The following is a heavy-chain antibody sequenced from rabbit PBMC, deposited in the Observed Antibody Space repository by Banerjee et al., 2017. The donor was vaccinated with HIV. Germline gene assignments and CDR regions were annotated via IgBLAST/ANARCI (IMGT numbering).Heavy chain of an antibody. CDR2: IHTGSSST. CDR1: GFDFSSNA. J-gene: IGHJ3*01. Sequence: QEQLVESGGGLVQPEGSLTLTCKASGFDFSSNAMCWVRQAPGKGPEWIGCIHTGSSSTYYASWAKGRFTITRSTSLNTVTLQMTSLTAADTATYFCGRDRRVWGQGTLVT. V-gene: IGHV1S47*01. CDR3: GRDRRV.